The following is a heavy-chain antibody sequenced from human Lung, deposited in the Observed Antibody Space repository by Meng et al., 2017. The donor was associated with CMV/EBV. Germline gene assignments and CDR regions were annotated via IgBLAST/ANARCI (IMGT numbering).Heavy chain of an antibody. V-gene: IGHV4-59*01. CDR2: IYYSGST. D-gene: IGHD3-3*01. J-gene: IGHJ6*02. CDR3: ARGGYYDFWSGYSYYYYYGMDV. Sequence: LXCTVSGGSISSYYWSWIRQPPGKGLEWIGYIYYSGSTNYNPSLKSRVTISVDTSKNQFSLKLSSVTAADTAVYYCARGGYYDFWSGYSYYYYYGMDVWXQGTXVTVSS. CDR1: GGSISSYY.